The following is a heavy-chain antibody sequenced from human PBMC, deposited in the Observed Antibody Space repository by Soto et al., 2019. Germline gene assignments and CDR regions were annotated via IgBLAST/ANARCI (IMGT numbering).Heavy chain of an antibody. CDR3: ARDSALGYCSSTSCYRPATDYYYGMDV. CDR1: GGTFSSYA. J-gene: IGHJ6*02. V-gene: IGHV1-69*13. D-gene: IGHD2-2*02. CDR2: IIPIFGTA. Sequence: SVKVSCKASGGTFSSYAISWVRQAPGQGLEWMGGIIPIFGTANYAQKFQGRVTITADESTRTAYMELSSLRSEDTDVYYCARDSALGYCSSTSCYRPATDYYYGMDVWGQGTTVTVSS.